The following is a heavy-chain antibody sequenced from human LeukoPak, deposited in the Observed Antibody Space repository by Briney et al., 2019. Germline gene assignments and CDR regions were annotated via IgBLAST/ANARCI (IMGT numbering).Heavy chain of an antibody. Sequence: SETLSLTCTVSAGSISSYYWSWIRQPPGKGLEWIGSIYYSGSTYYNRSLKSRVTISVDTSKNQFSLKLSSVTAADTAVYYCARMVYETIGWFDPWGQGTLVTVSS. J-gene: IGHJ5*02. CDR1: AGSISSYY. V-gene: IGHV4-39*01. CDR3: ARMVYETIGWFDP. CDR2: IYYSGST. D-gene: IGHD2-8*01.